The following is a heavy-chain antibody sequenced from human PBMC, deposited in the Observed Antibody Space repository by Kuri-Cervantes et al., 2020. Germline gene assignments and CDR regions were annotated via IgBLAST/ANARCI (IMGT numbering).Heavy chain of an antibody. CDR3: ARDPSGWYIASYFDY. J-gene: IGHJ4*02. Sequence: GESLKISCAASGFTFSSYSMNWVRQAPGKGLEWVSYISSNSYTVYYADSVRGRFTISRDNAKNSLYLQMNSLRAEDTAVYYCARDPSGWYIASYFDYWGQGTLVTISS. CDR2: ISSNSYTV. D-gene: IGHD6-19*01. V-gene: IGHV3-48*01. CDR1: GFTFSSYS.